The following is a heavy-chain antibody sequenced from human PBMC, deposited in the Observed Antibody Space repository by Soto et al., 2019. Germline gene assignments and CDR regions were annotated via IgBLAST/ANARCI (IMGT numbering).Heavy chain of an antibody. CDR1: GFTFSSYG. V-gene: IGHV3-33*01. CDR2: IWYDGSNK. Sequence: QVQLVESGGGVVQPGRSLRLSCAASGFTFSSYGLHWVRQAPGKGLEWVAVIWYDGSNKYYADSVKGRFTISRDNYKNTLYLQMNSLRAEDTAVYYCERDFEAGGYWCQGTLVTVSS. D-gene: IGHD3-16*01. J-gene: IGHJ4*02. CDR3: ERDFEAGGY.